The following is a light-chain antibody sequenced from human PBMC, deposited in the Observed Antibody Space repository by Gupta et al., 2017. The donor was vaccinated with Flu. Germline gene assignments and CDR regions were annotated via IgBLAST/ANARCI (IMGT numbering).Light chain of an antibody. CDR1: SSDVGAYNY. J-gene: IGLJ2*01. V-gene: IGLV2-8*01. CDR2: EVS. CDR3: SSYASSNNLV. Sequence: TSSDVGAYNYVSWYQQHPGKAPKLMIYEVSKRPSGVPDRFSGSKSGNTASLTVSGLQAEDEADYYCSSYASSNNLVFGGGTKLTVL.